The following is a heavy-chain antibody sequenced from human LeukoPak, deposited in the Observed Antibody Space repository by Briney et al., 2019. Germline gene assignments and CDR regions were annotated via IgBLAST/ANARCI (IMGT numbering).Heavy chain of an antibody. V-gene: IGHV3-74*01. Sequence: QAGGSLRLSCATSGFTFSSYWMHWVRQAPGKGLVWVSLINSDGSSTSYADSVKGRFTISRDNAKNTLYLQMNSLRAEDTAVYYCARTLRPNYYYYMDVWGEGTTVTVSS. CDR1: GFTFSSYW. CDR3: ARTLRPNYYYYMDV. J-gene: IGHJ6*03. CDR2: INSDGSST.